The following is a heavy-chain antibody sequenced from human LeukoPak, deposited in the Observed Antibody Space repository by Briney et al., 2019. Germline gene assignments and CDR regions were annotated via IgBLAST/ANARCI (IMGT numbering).Heavy chain of an antibody. CDR1: GFTFSSYS. D-gene: IGHD2-2*01. CDR2: ISSSSSYI. Sequence: GGSLRLSCAASGFTFSSYSMNWVRQAPGKGLEWVSSISSSSSYIYYADSVKGRFTISRDNAKNSLYLQKNSLRAEDTAVYYCARTSKIVVVPAASPHAFDIWGQGTMVTVSS. CDR3: ARTSKIVVVPAASPHAFDI. V-gene: IGHV3-21*01. J-gene: IGHJ3*02.